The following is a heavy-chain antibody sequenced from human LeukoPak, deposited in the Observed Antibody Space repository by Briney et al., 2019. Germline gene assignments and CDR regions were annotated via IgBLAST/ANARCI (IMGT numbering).Heavy chain of an antibody. D-gene: IGHD3-22*01. J-gene: IGHJ5*02. Sequence: SETLSLTCAVYGGSFSGYYWSWIRQPPGKGLEWIGEINHSGSTNYNPSLKSRVTISVDTSKNQFSLKLSSVTAADTAVYYCARGGYYDSSGYLPHGWFDPWGQGTLVTVSS. CDR2: INHSGST. V-gene: IGHV4-34*01. CDR3: ARGGYYDSSGYLPHGWFDP. CDR1: GGSFSGYY.